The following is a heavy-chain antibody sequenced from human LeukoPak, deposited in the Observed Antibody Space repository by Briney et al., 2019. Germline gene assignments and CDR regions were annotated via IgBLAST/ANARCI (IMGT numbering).Heavy chain of an antibody. V-gene: IGHV4-39*01. J-gene: IGHJ6*03. D-gene: IGHD3-3*01. CDR3: ARGLLEWFLYYYYYMDV. CDR1: GGSISSSSYY. CDR2: IYYSGST. Sequence: SETLSLTCTVSGGSISSSSYYWGWIRQPPGKGLEWIGTIYYSGSTYYNPSLKSRVTISVDTSKNQFSLKLSSVTAADTAVYYCARGLLEWFLYYYYYMDVWGKGTTVTVSS.